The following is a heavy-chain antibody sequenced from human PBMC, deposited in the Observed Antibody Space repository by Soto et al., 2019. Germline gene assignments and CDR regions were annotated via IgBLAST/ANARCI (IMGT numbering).Heavy chain of an antibody. Sequence: ASETLSLTCTVSGGSISSYYWSWIRQPPGKGLEWIGYIYYSGSTNYNPSLKSRVTISVDTSKNQFSLKLSSVTAADTAVYYCARAEYYDSSGYYYFDYWGQGTLVTVS. CDR3: ARAEYYDSSGYYYFDY. CDR2: IYYSGST. V-gene: IGHV4-59*01. J-gene: IGHJ4*02. D-gene: IGHD3-22*01. CDR1: GGSISSYY.